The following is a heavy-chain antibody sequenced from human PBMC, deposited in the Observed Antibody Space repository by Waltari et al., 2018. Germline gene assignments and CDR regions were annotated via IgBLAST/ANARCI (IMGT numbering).Heavy chain of an antibody. D-gene: IGHD2-2*01. Sequence: QVQLQDSGPGLVKPSETLSLTCTVSGGPMHSYYWSWIRQPAGKGLEWIGRIYTDGSTNYNPSLKSRVTMSVDTSKEQFSLKLSSVTAADTAVYYCARTPAGGRFDYWGQGTLVIVSS. CDR2: IYTDGST. CDR1: GGPMHSYY. V-gene: IGHV4-4*07. J-gene: IGHJ4*02. CDR3: ARTPAGGRFDY.